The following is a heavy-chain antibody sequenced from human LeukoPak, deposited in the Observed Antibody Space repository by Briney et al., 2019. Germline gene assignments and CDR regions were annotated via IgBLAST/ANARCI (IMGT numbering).Heavy chain of an antibody. Sequence: GGSLKLSRAASGFTFSSYAMSWVRQAPGKGLEWVSAISGSGGSTYYADSVKGRFTISRDNSKNTLYLQMNSLRAEDTAVYYCAKEPSADRWFDPWGQGTLVTVSS. CDR1: GFTFSSYA. D-gene: IGHD6-25*01. CDR3: AKEPSADRWFDP. V-gene: IGHV3-23*01. J-gene: IGHJ5*02. CDR2: ISGSGGST.